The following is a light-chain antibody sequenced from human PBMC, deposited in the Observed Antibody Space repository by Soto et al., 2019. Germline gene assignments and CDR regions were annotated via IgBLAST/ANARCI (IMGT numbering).Light chain of an antibody. J-gene: IGKJ1*01. Sequence: DIQMTQSPSSLSASVGDRVTITCRASQGISNYLAWYQQKPGKVPKLLIYAASTLQSGVTSRFSGSGSGTDFTLPISSLQPEDAANYSCKQYNSAPWTFGQGTKGEIK. V-gene: IGKV1-27*01. CDR2: AAS. CDR3: KQYNSAPWT. CDR1: QGISNY.